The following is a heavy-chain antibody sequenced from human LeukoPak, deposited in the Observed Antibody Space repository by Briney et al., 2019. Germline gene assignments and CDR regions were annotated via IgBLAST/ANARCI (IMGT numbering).Heavy chain of an antibody. J-gene: IGHJ4*02. CDR3: AKAGDGYSSGWTFDY. D-gene: IGHD6-19*01. V-gene: IGHV3-30*18. CDR1: GFTFSSYG. Sequence: PGGSLRLSCAASGFTFSSYGMHWVRQAPGKGLEWVAVISYDGSNKYYADSVKGRFTISRGNSKNTLYLQMNSLRAEDTAVYYCAKAGDGYSSGWTFDYWGQGTLVTVSS. CDR2: ISYDGSNK.